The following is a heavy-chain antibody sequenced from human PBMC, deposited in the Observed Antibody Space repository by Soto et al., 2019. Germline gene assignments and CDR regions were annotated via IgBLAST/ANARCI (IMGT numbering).Heavy chain of an antibody. J-gene: IGHJ6*03. CDR3: AKDRGGWYYYMDV. Sequence: GSLRLSCAASGFTFSSYGMHWVRQAPGKGLEWVAVISYDGSNKYYADSVKGRFTISRDNSKNTLYLQMNSLRAEDTAVYYCAKDRGGWYYYMDVWGKGTTVTVSS. V-gene: IGHV3-30*18. D-gene: IGHD3-10*01. CDR1: GFTFSSYG. CDR2: ISYDGSNK.